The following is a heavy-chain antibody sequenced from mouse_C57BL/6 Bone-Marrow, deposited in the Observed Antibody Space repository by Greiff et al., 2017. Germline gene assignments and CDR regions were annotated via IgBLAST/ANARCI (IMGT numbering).Heavy chain of an antibody. J-gene: IGHJ3*01. CDR3: AIYVLDSSGFSWFAC. CDR1: GYTFTEST. CDR2: FYPGSGSI. Sequence: VQVVESGAELVKPGASVKLSCKASGYTFTESTIHWVKQRSGQGLEWIGWFYPGSGSIKYNEKFKDKATLTADKSSSTVYMELSRLTSEDSAVFFCAIYVLDSSGFSWFACWGQGTLVTVSA. V-gene: IGHV1-62-2*01. D-gene: IGHD3-2*02.